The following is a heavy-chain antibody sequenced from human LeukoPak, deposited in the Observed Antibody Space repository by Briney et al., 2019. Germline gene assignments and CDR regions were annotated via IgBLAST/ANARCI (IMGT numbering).Heavy chain of an antibody. CDR2: VNYSGRN. J-gene: IGHJ6*02. V-gene: IGHV4-31*01. CDR3: AGGMDV. Sequence: SEALSLTCTVPGGSFSGGGYYWSWIRQHPGKGLGCLGYVNYSGRNFYNPSLKSHFTFPVDTSKNQFSLQLSSVTAADPAVYYCAGGMDVWGQGTTVTVSS. CDR1: GGSFSGGGYY.